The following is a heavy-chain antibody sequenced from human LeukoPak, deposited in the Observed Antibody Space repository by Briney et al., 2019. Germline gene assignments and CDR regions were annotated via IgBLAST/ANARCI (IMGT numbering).Heavy chain of an antibody. CDR3: ARELTLQSLRFLEWLLFGWFDP. D-gene: IGHD3-3*01. V-gene: IGHV4-39*07. CDR2: IYYSGST. CDR1: GGSISSSSYY. Sequence: SETLSLTCTVSGGSISSSSYYWGWIRQPPGKGLEWIGSIYYSGSTYYNPSLKSRVTMSVDTSKNQFSLKLSSVTAADTAVYYCARELTLQSLRFLEWLLFGWFDPWGQGTLVTVSS. J-gene: IGHJ5*02.